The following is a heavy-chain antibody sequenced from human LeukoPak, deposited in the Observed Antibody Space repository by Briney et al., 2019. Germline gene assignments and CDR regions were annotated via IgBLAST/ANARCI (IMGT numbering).Heavy chain of an antibody. CDR1: GFTVSSNY. V-gene: IGHV3-66*01. CDR3: ARGYDYGDYGVVE. CDR2: IYSGGST. J-gene: IGHJ4*02. Sequence: GGSLRLSCAASGFTVSSNYMSWVRQAPGKGLEWVSVIYSGGSTYYADSVKGRFTISRDNSKNTLYLQMNGLRAEDTAVYYCARGYDYGDYGVVEWGQGTLVTVSS. D-gene: IGHD4-17*01.